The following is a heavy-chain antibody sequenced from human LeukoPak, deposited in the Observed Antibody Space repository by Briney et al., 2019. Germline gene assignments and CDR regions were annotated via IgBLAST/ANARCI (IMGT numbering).Heavy chain of an antibody. CDR3: ARAGQLVPNNYFDY. D-gene: IGHD6-13*01. CDR2: IIPIFGTA. CDR1: GGTFSSYA. V-gene: IGHV1-69*05. J-gene: IGHJ4*02. Sequence: SVKVSCTASGGTFSSYAISWVRQAPGQGLEWMGGIIPIFGTANYAQKFQGRVTIPTDHSTSTAYMELSSLRSEDTAVYYCARAGQLVPNNYFDYWGQGTLVTVSS.